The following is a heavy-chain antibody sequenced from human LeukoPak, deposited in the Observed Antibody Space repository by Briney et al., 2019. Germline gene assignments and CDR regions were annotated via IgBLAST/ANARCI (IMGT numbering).Heavy chain of an antibody. D-gene: IGHD3-16*01. CDR2: ISGSAGSP. V-gene: IGHV3-23*01. CDR1: GFTFSSYA. Sequence: GGSLRLSCAASGFTFSSYAMSWVRPAPGKGLVWVLAISGSAGSPYYADSVKGRFTICRDNTTNTLYLQVNSLRAEDTAVYYCAKDLRGGQPTESFQHWGQGNLVTVSS. CDR3: AKDLRGGQPTESFQH. J-gene: IGHJ1*01.